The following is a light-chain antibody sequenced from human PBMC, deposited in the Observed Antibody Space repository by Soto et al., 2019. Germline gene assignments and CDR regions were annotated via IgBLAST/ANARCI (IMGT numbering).Light chain of an antibody. CDR2: GAS. CDR1: QSVSSSY. CDR3: LQYGSSPYT. J-gene: IGKJ2*01. Sequence: EIVLTQSPGTLSLSPGERVTISCRASQSVSSSYLAWYQRKPGQAPRPLIYGASSRATGIPDRFSGSGSGTDLTLTISRQEPDDFAVYYCLQYGSSPYTFGQGTKLEIK. V-gene: IGKV3-20*01.